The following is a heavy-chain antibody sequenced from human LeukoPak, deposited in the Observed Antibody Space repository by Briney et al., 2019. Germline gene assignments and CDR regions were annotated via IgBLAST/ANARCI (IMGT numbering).Heavy chain of an antibody. J-gene: IGHJ4*02. D-gene: IGHD6-13*01. V-gene: IGHV1-69*04. CDR2: INPIVGTA. Sequence: GASVKVSCKASGGTFSSYGISWVRQAPGQGLEWLGRINPIVGTANYAQQVRGRVSITADKSTSTAYMEMTSLRSDDTAVYFCARDKGAAGAGALDHWGQGTLVTVSS. CDR3: ARDKGAAGAGALDH. CDR1: GGTFSSYG.